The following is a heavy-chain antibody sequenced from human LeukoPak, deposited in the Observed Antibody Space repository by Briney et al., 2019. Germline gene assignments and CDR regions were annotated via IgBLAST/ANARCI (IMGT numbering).Heavy chain of an antibody. CDR3: ARVVQSGWCNNWFDL. Sequence: PSETESLTCAVSGGSISSSNWWSWLRQPPGKGLEWIGEIYHSGSTNYNPSLKSRVTISVDKSKNQFSLKLSSVTAADTAVYYCARVVQSGWCNNWFDLWGQGTLVTVSS. D-gene: IGHD6-19*01. J-gene: IGHJ5*02. V-gene: IGHV4-4*02. CDR2: IYHSGST. CDR1: GGSISSSNW.